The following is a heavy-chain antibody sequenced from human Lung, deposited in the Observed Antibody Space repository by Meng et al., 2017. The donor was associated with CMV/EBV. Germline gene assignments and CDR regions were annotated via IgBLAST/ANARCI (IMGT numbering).Heavy chain of an antibody. CDR2: IYYTWST. Sequence: VQRHESGPGLVNPSQTRSLTCTVSGCSIRSGDYYWSWIRQPPGKGLEWIGYIYYTWSTYSNPSLKSRVIISVDTSKNQFSLKLNSVTAADTAVYYCARVGGCSGGGCYHRLFDYWGQGTLVTVSS. CDR3: ARVGGCSGGGCYHRLFDY. D-gene: IGHD2-15*01. J-gene: IGHJ4*02. V-gene: IGHV4-30-4*01. CDR1: GCSIRSGDYY.